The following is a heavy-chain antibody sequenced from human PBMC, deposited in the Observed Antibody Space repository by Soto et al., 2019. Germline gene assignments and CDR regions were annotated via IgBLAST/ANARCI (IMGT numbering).Heavy chain of an antibody. CDR1: GGSISGGGFS. J-gene: IGHJ4*02. Sequence: SETLSLTCAVSGGSISGGGFSWSWIRQPPGKGLEWIGYILHTGGTQYNPSLKSRVSMSVDKSKNQFSLKLSSVTAADTAVYYCARLPGSDFWSGYYTGSAFDYWGQGTLVTVSS. D-gene: IGHD3-3*01. CDR2: ILHTGGT. CDR3: ARLPGSDFWSGYYTGSAFDY. V-gene: IGHV4-30-2*01.